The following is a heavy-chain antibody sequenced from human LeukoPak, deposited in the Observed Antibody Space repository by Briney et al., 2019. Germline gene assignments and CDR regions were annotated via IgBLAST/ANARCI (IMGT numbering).Heavy chain of an antibody. CDR2: INPNRGGT. D-gene: IGHD4-17*01. CDR1: GYTFTGYY. CDR3: ARDLSGDYATTGFDY. V-gene: IGHV1-2*02. J-gene: IGHJ4*02. Sequence: ASVKVSCKASGYTFTGYYMHWVRQAPGQGLEWMGWINPNRGGTNYAQKFQGRVTMTRDTSISTAYMELSRLRSDDTAVYYCARDLSGDYATTGFDYWGQGTLVTVSS.